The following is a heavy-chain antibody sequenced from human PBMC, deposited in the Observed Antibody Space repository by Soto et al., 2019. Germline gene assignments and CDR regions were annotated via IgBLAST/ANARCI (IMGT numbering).Heavy chain of an antibody. D-gene: IGHD3-10*01. V-gene: IGHV3-48*02. CDR1: GFTFSSYS. Sequence: PGGSLRLSCAASGFTFSSYSMNWVRQAPGKGLEWISYISSTSSTVYYADSVKGRFTISRDNAKNSLYLQMNSLRDEDTAVYYCAKLLTLDYWGQGTLVTVSS. CDR2: ISSTSSTV. J-gene: IGHJ4*02. CDR3: AKLLTLDY.